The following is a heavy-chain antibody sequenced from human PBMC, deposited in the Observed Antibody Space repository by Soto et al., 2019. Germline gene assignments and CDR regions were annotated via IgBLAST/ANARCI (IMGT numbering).Heavy chain of an antibody. Sequence: ASVKVSCKASGYTFTSYGISWVRQAPGQGLEWMGWISAYNGNTNYAQKLQGRVTMTTDTSTSTAYMEPRSLRSDDTAVYYCARDTPSYYYGMDVWGQGTTVTVSS. V-gene: IGHV1-18*04. CDR3: ARDTPSYYYGMDV. CDR2: ISAYNGNT. CDR1: GYTFTSYG. D-gene: IGHD2-15*01. J-gene: IGHJ6*02.